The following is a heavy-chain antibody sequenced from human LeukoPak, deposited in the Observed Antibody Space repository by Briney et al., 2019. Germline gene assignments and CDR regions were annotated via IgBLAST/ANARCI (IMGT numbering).Heavy chain of an antibody. CDR2: VSYGGSIT. J-gene: IGHJ4*02. D-gene: IGHD2-2*01. CDR1: GLTFNNYT. V-gene: IGHV3-30-3*01. Sequence: GGSLRFSCVASGLTFNNYTMHGVRQAPGKGLEWVAAVSYGGSITSYADSMKSRLTISRDNSENTLYLQMNSLRADDTAVYSCVATSGSSTNWGQGTLVTVSS. CDR3: VATSGSSTN.